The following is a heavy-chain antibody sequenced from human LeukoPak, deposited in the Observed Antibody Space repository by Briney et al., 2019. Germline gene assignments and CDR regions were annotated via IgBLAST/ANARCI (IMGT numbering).Heavy chain of an antibody. J-gene: IGHJ5*02. CDR2: FSGSGSST. V-gene: IGHV3-23*01. CDR1: GFTFSSYA. Sequence: PGGSLRLSCAASGFTFSSYAISWVRQAPGKGLEWVSTFSGSGSSTYYADSVKGRFTISRDNSKNTLYLQMNSLRAEDTAVYYCAKVPAGTLGWFDPWGQGTLVTVSS. D-gene: IGHD6-13*01. CDR3: AKVPAGTLGWFDP.